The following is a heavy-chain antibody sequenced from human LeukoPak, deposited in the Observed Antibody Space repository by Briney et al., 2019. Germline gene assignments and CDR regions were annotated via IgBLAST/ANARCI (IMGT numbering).Heavy chain of an antibody. CDR3: ARTYSSSWYDY. J-gene: IGHJ4*02. D-gene: IGHD6-13*01. Sequence: GGSLRLSCAASGFTFSSYAMSWVRQAPGKGLEWVSSISSTSSYIYYADSVKGRFTISRDNAKNSLYLQMNSLRAEDTAVYYCARTYSSSWYDYWGQGTLVTVSS. CDR2: ISSTSSYI. V-gene: IGHV3-21*01. CDR1: GFTFSSYA.